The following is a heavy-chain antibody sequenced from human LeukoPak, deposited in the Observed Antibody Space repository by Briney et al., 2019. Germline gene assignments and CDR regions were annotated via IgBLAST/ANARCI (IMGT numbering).Heavy chain of an antibody. J-gene: IGHJ6*03. CDR3: ARDSVDYYYYYYMDV. Sequence: SETLSLTCTVSGGSISSSSYYWGWIRQPAGKGLEWIGRIYTSGSTNYNPSLKSRVTISVGTSKNQFSLKLSSVTAADTAVYYCARDSVDYYYYYYMDVWGKGTTVTVSS. V-gene: IGHV4-61*02. D-gene: IGHD5/OR15-5a*01. CDR2: IYTSGST. CDR1: GGSISSSSYY.